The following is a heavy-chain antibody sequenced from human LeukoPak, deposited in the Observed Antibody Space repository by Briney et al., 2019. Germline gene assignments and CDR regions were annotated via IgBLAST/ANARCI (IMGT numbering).Heavy chain of an antibody. CDR1: GGSISSGSYY. Sequence: SETLSLTCTVSGGSISSGSYYWSWIRQPAGKGLEWIGRIYTSGSTNYNPSLKSRVTISVDTSKNQFSLKLSSVTAADTAVYYCARVNTMIVVGTDAFDIWGQGTMVTVSS. D-gene: IGHD3-22*01. V-gene: IGHV4-61*02. CDR2: IYTSGST. J-gene: IGHJ3*02. CDR3: ARVNTMIVVGTDAFDI.